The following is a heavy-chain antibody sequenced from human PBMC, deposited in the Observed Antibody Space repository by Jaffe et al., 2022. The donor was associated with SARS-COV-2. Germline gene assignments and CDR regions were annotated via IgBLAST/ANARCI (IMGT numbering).Heavy chain of an antibody. D-gene: IGHD2-2*01. CDR3: ARSPDCSSTSCFKSADY. J-gene: IGHJ4*02. CDR2: ISSNGGST. V-gene: IGHV3-64*01. CDR1: GFTFSSYA. Sequence: EVQLVESGGGLVQPGGSLRLSCAASGFTFSSYAMHWVRQAPGKGLEYVSAISSNGGSTYYANSVKGRFTISRDNSKNTLYLQMGSLRAEDMAVYYCARSPDCSSTSCFKSADYWGQGTLVTVSS.